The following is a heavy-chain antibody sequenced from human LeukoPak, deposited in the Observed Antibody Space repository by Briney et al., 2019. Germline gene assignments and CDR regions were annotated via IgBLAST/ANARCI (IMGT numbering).Heavy chain of an antibody. J-gene: IGHJ4*02. V-gene: IGHV4-39*07. CDR2: IYYSGST. CDR1: GGSISSSSYY. D-gene: IGHD4-11*01. CDR3: ARDIADYRSDY. Sequence: SETLSLTCTVSGGSISSSSYYWGWIRQPPGKGLEWIGSIYYSGSTYYNPSLKSRVTISVDTSKNQFSLKLSSVTAADTAVYYCARDIADYRSDYWGQGTLVTVSS.